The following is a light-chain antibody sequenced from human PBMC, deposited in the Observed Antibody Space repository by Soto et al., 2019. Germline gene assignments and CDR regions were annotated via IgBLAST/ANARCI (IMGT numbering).Light chain of an antibody. CDR3: QQSYSTLSIT. CDR1: ENIARH. J-gene: IGKJ5*01. CDR2: AAS. Sequence: DIQMTQSPSSLSASVGDRVTITCRASENIARHLNWYQQKPGKAPKLLFYAASSLENGVPTRFRGGGSGTDFPLTISNLQPEDFATYYCQQSYSTLSITFGQGTRLEIK. V-gene: IGKV1-39*01.